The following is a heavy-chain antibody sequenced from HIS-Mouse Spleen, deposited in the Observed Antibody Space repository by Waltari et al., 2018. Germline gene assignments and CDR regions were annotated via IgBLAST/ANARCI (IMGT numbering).Heavy chain of an antibody. CDR1: GFTFSSYA. CDR3: AKGVGYCSGGSCYSSAFDI. J-gene: IGHJ3*02. V-gene: IGHV3-23*01. Sequence: EVQLLESGGGLVQPGGSLRLSCAASGFTFSSYAMSWVRQAPGKGLEWVSAISGSGGSTYYADSVKGRFTIATDNSKNTLYLQMNSLRAEDTAVYYCAKGVGYCSGGSCYSSAFDIWGQGTMVTVSS. CDR2: ISGSGGST. D-gene: IGHD2-15*01.